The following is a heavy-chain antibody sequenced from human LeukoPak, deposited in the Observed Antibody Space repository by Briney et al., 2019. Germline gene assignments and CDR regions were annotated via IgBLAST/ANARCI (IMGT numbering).Heavy chain of an antibody. Sequence: PGGSLRLSCAASGFTFSSYSMNWVRQAPGKGLEWVSYISSSSSTIYYADSVKGRFTMSRDNAKNSVYLQMNSLRAEDTAVYYCARDDYGATFDAFDIWGQGTMVTVSS. CDR2: ISSSSSTI. D-gene: IGHD4-17*01. V-gene: IGHV3-48*04. CDR3: ARDDYGATFDAFDI. J-gene: IGHJ3*02. CDR1: GFTFSSYS.